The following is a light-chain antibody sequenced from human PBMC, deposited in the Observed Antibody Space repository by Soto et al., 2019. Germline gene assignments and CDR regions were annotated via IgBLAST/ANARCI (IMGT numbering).Light chain of an antibody. CDR3: SSFAGSNYPVV. CDR1: SSDVGGYNY. J-gene: IGLJ2*01. Sequence: QSVLTQPPSASGSPGQSVAISCTGTSSDVGGYNYVAWFQQHPGKAPKLIIYEVTKRPSGVPDRFSGSKSGNTASLTVSGLQAADEADYYCSSFAGSNYPVVFGGGTKLT. CDR2: EVT. V-gene: IGLV2-8*01.